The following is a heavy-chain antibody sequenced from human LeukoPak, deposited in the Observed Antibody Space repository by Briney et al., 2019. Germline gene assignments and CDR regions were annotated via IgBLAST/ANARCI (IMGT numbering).Heavy chain of an antibody. V-gene: IGHV4-34*01. Sequence: PSETLSLTCAVYGGSFSGYYWSWIRQPPGKGLEWIGEINHSGSTNYNPSLKSRVTISVDTSKNQFSLKLSSVTAADTAVYYCARPSYYGRSRAFDIWGQGTMVTVSS. CDR2: INHSGST. D-gene: IGHD1-26*01. CDR1: GGSFSGYY. CDR3: ARPSYYGRSRAFDI. J-gene: IGHJ3*02.